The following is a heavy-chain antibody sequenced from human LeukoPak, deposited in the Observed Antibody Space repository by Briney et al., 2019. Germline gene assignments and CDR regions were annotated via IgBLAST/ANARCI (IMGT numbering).Heavy chain of an antibody. CDR2: IYHSGRT. V-gene: IGHV4-38-2*02. CDR1: GYSISSGYY. D-gene: IGHD1-26*01. J-gene: IGHJ5*02. CDR3: ARGLVVGATYWFRP. Sequence: WETLSLPCTVPGYSISSGYYWGWIRQPPGEGLQWTGRIYHSGRTYYNPSLKSRVTISVDTSKHQFSLKLNAATAADTAVYCCARGLVVGATYWFRPWGQGTLVTVSS.